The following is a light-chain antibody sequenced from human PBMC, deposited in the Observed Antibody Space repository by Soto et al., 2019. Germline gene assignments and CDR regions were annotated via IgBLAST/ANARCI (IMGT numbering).Light chain of an antibody. CDR3: QKYIRAPRT. Sequence: DIQMTQSPSSLSASVGDRVTITCRASQGISNYLAWYQQKPGKVPKLLIYAASTLQSGVPSRFSGSGSGTDFTLTISGLQPEDVATFYCQKYIRAPRTFGPGTKVDIK. CDR1: QGISNY. V-gene: IGKV1-27*01. J-gene: IGKJ3*01. CDR2: AAS.